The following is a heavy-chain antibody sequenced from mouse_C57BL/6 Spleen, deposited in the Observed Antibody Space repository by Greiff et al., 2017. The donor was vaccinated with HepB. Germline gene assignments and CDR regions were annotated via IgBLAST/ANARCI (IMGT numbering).Heavy chain of an antibody. CDR1: GYAFSSYW. CDR3: ARGDYGSRFYAMDY. J-gene: IGHJ4*01. Sequence: VQLQQSGAELVKPGASVKISCKASGYAFSSYWMNWVKQRPGKGLEWIGQIYPGDGDTNYNGKFKGKATLTADKSSSTAYMQLSSLTSEDSAVYFCARGDYGSRFYAMDYWGQGTSVTVSS. V-gene: IGHV1-80*01. CDR2: IYPGDGDT. D-gene: IGHD1-1*01.